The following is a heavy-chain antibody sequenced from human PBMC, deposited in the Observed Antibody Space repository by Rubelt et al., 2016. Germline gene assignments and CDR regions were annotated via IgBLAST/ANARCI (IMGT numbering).Heavy chain of an antibody. CDR2: INHSGST. V-gene: IGHV4-34*01. J-gene: IGHJ5*02. Sequence: QVQLQQWGAGRLKPSETLSLTCAVYGGSFSGYYWSWIRQPPGKGLEWIGEINHSGSTNYNPSLKSRCTLAVDTAKNQFSLKLSSVTAADTAEYYGARGQESRSFRRNNWVDPWGQGTLVTVSS. D-gene: IGHD6-6*01. CDR1: GGSFSGYY. CDR3: ARGQESRSFRRNNWVDP.